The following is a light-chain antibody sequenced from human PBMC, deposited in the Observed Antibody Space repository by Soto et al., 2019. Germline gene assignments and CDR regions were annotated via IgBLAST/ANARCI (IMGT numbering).Light chain of an antibody. J-gene: IGKJ5*01. CDR1: QSIGTS. CDR3: QQSYNTPIT. Sequence: DIPMTQFPSTLSASVGDRITITCRASQSIGTSLAWYRQRPGKTPNLLIYKASSLESGVPSSFSGSGSGTHFTLTISGLQPEDFATYFCQQSYNTPITFGQGTRLEIK. CDR2: KAS. V-gene: IGKV1-5*03.